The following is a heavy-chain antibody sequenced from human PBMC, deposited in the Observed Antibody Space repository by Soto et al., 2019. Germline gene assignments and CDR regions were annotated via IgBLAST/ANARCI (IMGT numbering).Heavy chain of an antibody. D-gene: IGHD6-19*01. CDR3: ARDFGGGIAVAGVGFDY. Sequence: EVQMVESGGGLVQPGGPLRLSCATSGFTFSSYWMSWVRQAPGKGLEWVANIKQDGSEKYYVDSVKGRFTISRDNARNSLYLQMNSLRAEDTAMYYCARDFGGGIAVAGVGFDYWGQGTLVTVSS. CDR1: GFTFSSYW. CDR2: IKQDGSEK. V-gene: IGHV3-7*03. J-gene: IGHJ4*02.